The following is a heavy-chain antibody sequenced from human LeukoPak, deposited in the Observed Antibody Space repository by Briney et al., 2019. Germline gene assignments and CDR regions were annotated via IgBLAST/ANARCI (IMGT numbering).Heavy chain of an antibody. V-gene: IGHV6-1*01. CDR1: GDIVSSNSAA. Sequence: SQTLSLTCAISGDIVSSNSAAWNWIRQSPSRGLEWLGRTCYRSKWYNDYAVSVKSRISINPDTSKNQFSLQLNSVTPEDTAVYYCARDHGSGWYSYLDDWGQGTLVTVSS. CDR3: ARDHGSGWYSYLDD. J-gene: IGHJ4*02. CDR2: TCYRSKWYN. D-gene: IGHD6-19*01.